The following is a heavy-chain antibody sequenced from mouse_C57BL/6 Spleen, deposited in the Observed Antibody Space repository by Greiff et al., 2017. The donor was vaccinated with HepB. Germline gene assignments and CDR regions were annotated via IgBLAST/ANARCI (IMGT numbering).Heavy chain of an antibody. J-gene: IGHJ4*01. CDR3: ARERDGNDDYAMDY. D-gene: IGHD2-2*01. CDR1: GYAFSSSW. Sequence: VQLQQSGPELVKPGASVKISCKASGYAFSSSWMNWVKQRPGKGLEWIGRIYPGDGDTNYNGKFKGKATLTADKSSSTAYRQLSSLTSEDSAVYYCARERDGNDDYAMDYWGQGTSVTVSS. CDR2: IYPGDGDT. V-gene: IGHV1-82*01.